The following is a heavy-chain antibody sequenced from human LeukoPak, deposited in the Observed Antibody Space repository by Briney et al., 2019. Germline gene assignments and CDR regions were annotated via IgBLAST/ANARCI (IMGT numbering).Heavy chain of an antibody. V-gene: IGHV1-2*02. J-gene: IGHJ4*02. CDR1: GYTFTGYY. CDR2: INPNSGGT. CDR3: ARDYNPPGIAVAYYFDY. Sequence: GASVKVSCKASGYTFTGYYMHWVRPAPGQGLEWMGWINPNSGGTNYAQKLQGRVTMTRDTSISTAYMELSRLRSDDTAVYYCARDYNPPGIAVAYYFDYWGQGTLVTVSS. D-gene: IGHD6-19*01.